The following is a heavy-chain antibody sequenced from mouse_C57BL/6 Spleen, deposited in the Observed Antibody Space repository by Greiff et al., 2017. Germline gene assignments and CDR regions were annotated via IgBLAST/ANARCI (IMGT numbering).Heavy chain of an antibody. V-gene: IGHV5-12*01. CDR2: ISNGGGST. CDR1: GFTFSDYY. Sequence: EVKLVESGGGLVQPGGSLKLSCAASGFTFSDYYMYWVRQTPEKRLEWVAYISNGGGSTYYPDTVKGRFTISRDNAKNTLYLQMSRLKSEDTAMYYCARGKYFDYWGQGTTLTVSS. J-gene: IGHJ2*01. CDR3: ARGKYFDY.